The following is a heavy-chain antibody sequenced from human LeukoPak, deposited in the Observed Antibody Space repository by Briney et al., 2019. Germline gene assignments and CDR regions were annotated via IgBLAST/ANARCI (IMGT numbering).Heavy chain of an antibody. CDR2: IYDSGST. D-gene: IGHD2-8*02. Sequence: SETLSLTCTVPGGSISSGDYYWSWIRQPPGKGLEWIGYIYDSGSTYYDPSLKSRVTISVDTSENQFSLRLSSVTAADTAVYYCARTSRTGEPEYFQHWGQGTLVTVSS. CDR3: ARTSRTGEPEYFQH. V-gene: IGHV4-30-4*01. J-gene: IGHJ1*01. CDR1: GGSISSGDYY.